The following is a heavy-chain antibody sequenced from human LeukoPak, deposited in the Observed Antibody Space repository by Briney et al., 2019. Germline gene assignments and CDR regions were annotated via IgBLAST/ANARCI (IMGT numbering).Heavy chain of an antibody. CDR2: IYTSGST. V-gene: IGHV4-61*02. D-gene: IGHD3-10*01. J-gene: IGHJ4*02. Sequence: SQTLSLTCTVSGGSISSGSYYWSWIRQPAGKGLEWIGRIYTSGSTNYNPSLKSRVTISVDTSKNQFSLKLSSVTAADTAVYYCAGGSYYGSFDYWGQGTLVTVSS. CDR3: AGGSYYGSFDY. CDR1: GGSISSGSYY.